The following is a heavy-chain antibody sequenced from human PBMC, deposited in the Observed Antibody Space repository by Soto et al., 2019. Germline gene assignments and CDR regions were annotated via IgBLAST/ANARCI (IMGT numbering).Heavy chain of an antibody. J-gene: IGHJ4*02. CDR2: ISGSGGST. D-gene: IGHD3-10*01. V-gene: IGHV3-23*01. CDR3: AGAGSGSYYHKWNDY. CDR1: GFTFSSYA. Sequence: EVQLLESGGGLVQPGGSLRLSCAASGFTFSSYAMSWVRQAPGKGLEWVSAISGSGGSTYYADSVKGRFTISRDNSKNTQYLQMNSLRAEDTAVYDCAGAGSGSYYHKWNDYWGQGTLVTVSS.